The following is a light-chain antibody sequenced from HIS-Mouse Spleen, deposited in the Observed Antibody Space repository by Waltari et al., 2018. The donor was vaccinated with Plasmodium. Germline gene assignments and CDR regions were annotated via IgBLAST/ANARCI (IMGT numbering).Light chain of an antibody. CDR2: DVS. CDR1: SSDVGGYNY. Sequence: QSALTQPRSVSGSPGQSVTISCTGTSSDVGGYNYVSWYQQHPGKAPKLMIYDVSKRPSGAPDRFSGSKSGNPASLTISGLQAEDEADYYCCSYAGSYTSSFGGGTKLTVL. V-gene: IGLV2-11*01. CDR3: CSYAGSYTSS. J-gene: IGLJ2*01.